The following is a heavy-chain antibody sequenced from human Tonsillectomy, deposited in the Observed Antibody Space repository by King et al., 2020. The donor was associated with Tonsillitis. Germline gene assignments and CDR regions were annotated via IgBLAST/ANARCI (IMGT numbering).Heavy chain of an antibody. J-gene: IGHJ3*02. CDR2: ISDSGGST. Sequence: VQLVESGGGLVQSGGSLRLSCAASGFTFSNYAMSWVRQAPGKGLDWVSAISDSGGSTYYADSVKGRFTISRDNSKNTLFLQMNSLRAEDTAVYYCAKNIRVRSKGGTFDIWGQGTMVTVSS. V-gene: IGHV3-23*04. CDR1: GFTFSNYA. CDR3: AKNIRVRSKGGTFDI. D-gene: IGHD2/OR15-2a*01.